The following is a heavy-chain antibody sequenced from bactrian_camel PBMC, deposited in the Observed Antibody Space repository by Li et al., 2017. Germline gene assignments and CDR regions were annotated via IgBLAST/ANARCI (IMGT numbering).Heavy chain of an antibody. J-gene: IGHJ7*01. CDR1: GTITYA. Sequence: DVQLVESGGGLVQPGGSLTLSCAHSGTITYAMTWVRQAPGKGLEWVSSISSGGSRTRYADSVKGRFTISRDNAIDTVYLHLSSLKSEDTALYYCTTPGMENWGKGTQVTVS. CDR2: ISSGGSRT. V-gene: IGHV3S35*01.